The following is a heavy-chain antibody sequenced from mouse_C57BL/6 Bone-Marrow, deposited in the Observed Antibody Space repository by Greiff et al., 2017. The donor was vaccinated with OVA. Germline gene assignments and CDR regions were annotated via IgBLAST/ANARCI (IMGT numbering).Heavy chain of an antibody. CDR1: GYTFTSYW. Sequence: EVQLQQSGTVLARPGASVKMSCKTSGYTFTSYWMHWVKQRPGQGLEWIGAIYPGNSDTSYNQKFKGKAKLTAVTSASTAYMELSSLTNEDSAVYYCTSLNRITTVVEDYWGQGTTLTVSS. D-gene: IGHD1-1*01. CDR2: IYPGNSDT. J-gene: IGHJ2*01. CDR3: TSLNRITTVVEDY. V-gene: IGHV1-5*01.